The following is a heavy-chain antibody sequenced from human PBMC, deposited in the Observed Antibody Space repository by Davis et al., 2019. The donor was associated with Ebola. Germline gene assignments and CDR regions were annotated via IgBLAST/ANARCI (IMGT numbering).Heavy chain of an antibody. CDR1: GGSISSSSYY. J-gene: IGHJ5*02. Sequence: MPSETLSLTCTVSGGSISSSSYYWGWIRQPPGKGLEWIGSIYYSGSTYYNPSLKSRVTISVDTSKNQFSLKLSSVTAADTAMYYCARDQTSYYDYIWGSYPTSSNWFDPWGQGTLVTVSS. CDR3: ARDQTSYYDYIWGSYPTSSNWFDP. D-gene: IGHD3-16*02. CDR2: IYYSGST. V-gene: IGHV4-39*07.